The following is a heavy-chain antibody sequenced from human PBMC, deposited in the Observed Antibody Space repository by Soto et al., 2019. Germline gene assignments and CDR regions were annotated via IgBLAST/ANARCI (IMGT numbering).Heavy chain of an antibody. Sequence: GGSLRLSCAASGFTFSGYAMSWVRQAPGKGLAWVSAFSGGGGSTYYADSVKGRFSISRDNSKNTLYLQMNSLRAEDTAVYFCAKSYSSNWYDYFDYWGQGIVVTVSS. CDR1: GFTFSGYA. V-gene: IGHV3-23*01. CDR2: FSGGGGST. J-gene: IGHJ4*02. D-gene: IGHD6-13*01. CDR3: AKSYSSNWYDYFDY.